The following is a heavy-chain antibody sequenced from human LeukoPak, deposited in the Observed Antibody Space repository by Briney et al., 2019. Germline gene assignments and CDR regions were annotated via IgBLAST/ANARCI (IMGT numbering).Heavy chain of an antibody. V-gene: IGHV1-8*01. CDR3: ARKMRDSGSYPD. Sequence: ASVKVSCKASGYTFTSYDINWVRQATGQGLEWIGWINPNSGNAGYAQNFRGRVTMTRDTSISTVYMELSSLKSEDTAVYYCARKMRDSGSYPDWGPGTLVTVSS. CDR1: GYTFTSYD. D-gene: IGHD3-10*01. J-gene: IGHJ4*02. CDR2: INPNSGNA.